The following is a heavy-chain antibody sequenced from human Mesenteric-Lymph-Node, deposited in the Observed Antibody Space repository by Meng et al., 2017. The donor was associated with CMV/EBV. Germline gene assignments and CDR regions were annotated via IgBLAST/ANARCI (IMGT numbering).Heavy chain of an antibody. CDR2: INHSGST. V-gene: IGHV4-34*01. CDR1: GGSFSGYY. Sequence: SETLSLTCAFYGGSFSGYYWSWIRQPPGKGLEWIGEINHSGSTNYNPSLKSRVTISVDTSKNQFSLKLSSVTAADTAVYYCARVRGELPQPWGQGTLVTVSS. CDR3: ARVRGELPQP. J-gene: IGHJ5*02. D-gene: IGHD1-26*01.